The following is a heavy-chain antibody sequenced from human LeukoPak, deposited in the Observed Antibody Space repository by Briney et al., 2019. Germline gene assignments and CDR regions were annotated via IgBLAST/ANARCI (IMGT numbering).Heavy chain of an antibody. Sequence: GRSLRLSCAASGFTFSSYGMHWVRQAPGKGLEWVAVISDDGSNKYYADSVKGRFTISRDNSKNTLYMQMNSLRAEDTAVYYCAKDPYDSSGYYSYYFDYWGQGTLVTVSS. J-gene: IGHJ4*02. V-gene: IGHV3-30*18. CDR2: ISDDGSNK. D-gene: IGHD3-22*01. CDR1: GFTFSSYG. CDR3: AKDPYDSSGYYSYYFDY.